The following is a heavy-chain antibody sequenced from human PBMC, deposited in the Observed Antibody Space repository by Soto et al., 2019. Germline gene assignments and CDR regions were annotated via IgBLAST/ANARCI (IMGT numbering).Heavy chain of an antibody. CDR1: GFNFSSYG. J-gene: IGHJ4*02. CDR3: ARDQTDSGGYSDS. CDR2: IWNDGSNE. D-gene: IGHD3-22*01. V-gene: IGHV3-33*01. Sequence: PGGSLRLSCEASGFNFSSYGIHWVRQAPGKGLEWVAIIWNDGSNEYYADSVKGRFTISRDNSKNTVYLQVSKLRAEDTAVYFCARDQTDSGGYSDSSGQGTLVTVSS.